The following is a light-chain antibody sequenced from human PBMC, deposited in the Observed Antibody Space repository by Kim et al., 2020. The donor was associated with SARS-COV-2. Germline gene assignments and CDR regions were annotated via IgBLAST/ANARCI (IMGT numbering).Light chain of an antibody. Sequence: PGQTARITCSGDKLVDKYACWYQQKPGQSPVLVIYQDSKRPSGIPERFSGSNSGNTATLTISGTQAMDEADYYCQAWDSSTARVVFGGGTQLTVL. CDR2: QDS. CDR3: QAWDSSTARVV. J-gene: IGLJ2*01. CDR1: KLVDKY. V-gene: IGLV3-1*01.